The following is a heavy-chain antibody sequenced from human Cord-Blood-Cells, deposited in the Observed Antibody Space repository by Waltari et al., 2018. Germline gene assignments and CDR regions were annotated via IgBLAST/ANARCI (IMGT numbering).Heavy chain of an antibody. CDR3: ARDSYGGAPFDY. CDR2: MISSGSTI. V-gene: IGHV3-11*01. Sequence: QVQRVASGGGLVKPGGSLRLSCAASGVTFSDYYMSWIRRAPGKGQDWVSYMISSGSTIYYAASVKGRVTLSRDNAKNSRFLQMNSLRAEDTAVYYCARDSYGGAPFDYCGQGTLVTVSS. J-gene: IGHJ4*02. D-gene: IGHD2-21*01. CDR1: GVTFSDYY.